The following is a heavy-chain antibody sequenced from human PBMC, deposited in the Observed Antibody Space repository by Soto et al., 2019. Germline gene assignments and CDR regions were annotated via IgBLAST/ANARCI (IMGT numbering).Heavy chain of an antibody. J-gene: IGHJ4*02. D-gene: IGHD7-27*01. V-gene: IGHV1-69*02. CDR3: ATLTQERPNFDY. CDR1: GYTFTGYY. CDR2: INPILGGA. Sequence: SVKVSCKASGYTFTGYYMHWVRQAPGQGLEWMGRINPILGGANYAQKFQGRVTITADKSTSTAYMELSSLRSEDTAVYYCATLTQERPNFDYWGQGTLVTVSS.